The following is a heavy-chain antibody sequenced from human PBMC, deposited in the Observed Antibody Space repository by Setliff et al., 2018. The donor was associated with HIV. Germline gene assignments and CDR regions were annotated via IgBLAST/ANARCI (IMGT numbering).Heavy chain of an antibody. CDR1: GGSIRRGRYD. D-gene: IGHD3-10*01. CDR3: ARSLDSDFLYYFDY. V-gene: IGHV4-39*07. Sequence: SETLSLTCTVSGGSIRRGRYDWSWIRQSPGKGLEWIGEIDHGGTTNYNPSLKSRVTISVDTSKNQFSLKMTSVTAADTAVYYCARSLDSDFLYYFDYWGQGTLVTVSS. J-gene: IGHJ4*02. CDR2: IDHGGTT.